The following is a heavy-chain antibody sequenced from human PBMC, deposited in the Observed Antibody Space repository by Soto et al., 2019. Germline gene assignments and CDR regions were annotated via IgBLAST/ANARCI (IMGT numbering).Heavy chain of an antibody. CDR2: IYWDDDK. V-gene: IGHV2-5*02. D-gene: IGHD3-10*01. J-gene: IGHJ5*02. Sequence: QITLKESGPTLVKPTQTLTLTCTFSGFSLITSGVGVGWIRQPPGQTLEWLALIYWDDDKRYSPSLKSRLTITKDTSKNQVDLTMTNMDPVDTATYYCAQRLSMVRGLYNCFDPWGEGTLVTVSS. CDR1: GFSLITSGVG. CDR3: AQRLSMVRGLYNCFDP.